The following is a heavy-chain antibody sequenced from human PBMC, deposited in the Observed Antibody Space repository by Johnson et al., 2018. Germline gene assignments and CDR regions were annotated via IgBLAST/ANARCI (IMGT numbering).Heavy chain of an antibody. CDR2: ISYDGSNK. V-gene: IGHV3-30*03. CDR1: GFTFSSYG. CDR3: ARANWNDETNYYYYMDV. D-gene: IGHD1-20*01. Sequence: QVQLVESGGGVVQPGRSLRLSCAASGFTFSSYGMHWVRQAPGKGLEWVAVISYDGSNKYYADSVKGRFTISRDNSKNTLYLQMNSLRAEDSALYYCARANWNDETNYYYYMDVWGKGTTVTVSS. J-gene: IGHJ6*03.